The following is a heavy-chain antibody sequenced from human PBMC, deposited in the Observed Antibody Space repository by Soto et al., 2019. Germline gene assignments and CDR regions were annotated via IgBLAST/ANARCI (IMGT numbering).Heavy chain of an antibody. CDR2: ISSGSDFI. Sequence: LRLSCAASGFIFTSYSMVWVRLAPGKGLEWVASISSGSDFIHYADSVKGRFTISRDNAQNARYLEMNSLTSEDTAVYYCARDRSADRFVQYFQHWGPGTLVAVSS. J-gene: IGHJ1*01. D-gene: IGHD6-19*01. CDR3: ARDRSADRFVQYFQH. CDR1: GFIFTSYS. V-gene: IGHV3-21*01.